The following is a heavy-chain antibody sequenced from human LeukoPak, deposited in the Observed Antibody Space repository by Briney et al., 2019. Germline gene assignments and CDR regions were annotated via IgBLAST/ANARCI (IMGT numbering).Heavy chain of an antibody. CDR2: ISTSSRYI. CDR1: GFTLSNYD. D-gene: IGHD2-2*01. J-gene: IGHJ5*02. CDR3: ARADCSSSTCYLRRSWFDP. Sequence: GGSLRLSCAASGFTLSNYDMNWVRQAPGKGLEWVSSISTSSRYIYYKDSVRGRFTISRDDAKNSLYLEMNSLRAEDTAAYYSARADCSSSTCYLRRSWFDPWGQGTLVTVSS. V-gene: IGHV3-21*01.